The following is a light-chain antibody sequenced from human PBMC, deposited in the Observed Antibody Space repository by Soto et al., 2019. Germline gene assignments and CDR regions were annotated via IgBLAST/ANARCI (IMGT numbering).Light chain of an antibody. CDR3: LQNVRIPPFT. CDR1: QSVSNSY. V-gene: IGKV3-20*01. Sequence: EIVLTQSPATLSLSPGERATLSCRASQSVSNSYLAWYQQKPGQAPRLLIYGASSRASGIPARFSGSPSGTDFSHTSRRLWPGDCVAYFCLQNVRIPPFTFGPRTKVDI. J-gene: IGKJ3*01. CDR2: GAS.